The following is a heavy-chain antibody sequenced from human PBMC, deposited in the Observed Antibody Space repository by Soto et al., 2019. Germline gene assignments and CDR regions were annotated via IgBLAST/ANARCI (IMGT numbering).Heavy chain of an antibody. CDR2: ISYDGSNK. Sequence: GGSLRLSCAACGFTFSSYAMHWVRQAPGKXLEWVAVISYDGSNKYYADSVKGRFTISRDNSKNTLYLQMNGLRAEDTAVYYCARDHPDITMIVVVSYGMDVWGQGTTVTVFS. J-gene: IGHJ6*02. CDR1: GFTFSSYA. D-gene: IGHD3-22*01. V-gene: IGHV3-30-3*01. CDR3: ARDHPDITMIVVVSYGMDV.